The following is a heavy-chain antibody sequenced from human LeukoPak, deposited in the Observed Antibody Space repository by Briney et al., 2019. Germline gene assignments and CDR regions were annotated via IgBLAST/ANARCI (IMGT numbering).Heavy chain of an antibody. J-gene: IGHJ4*02. Sequence: ASVKVSCKVSGYTHTELSMHWVRQAPGKGLEWMGGFDPEDGETIYAQKFQGRVTMTEDTSTDTAYMDLSSLRSEDTAVYYCTTVANGYYYYWGQGTLVTVSS. CDR3: TTVANGYYYY. D-gene: IGHD3-22*01. CDR1: GYTHTELS. CDR2: FDPEDGET. V-gene: IGHV1-24*01.